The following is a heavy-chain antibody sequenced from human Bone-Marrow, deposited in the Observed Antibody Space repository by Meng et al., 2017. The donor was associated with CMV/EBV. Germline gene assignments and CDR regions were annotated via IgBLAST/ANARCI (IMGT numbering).Heavy chain of an antibody. CDR1: GFTFSSYS. Sequence: GVLKISCAASGFTFSSYSMNWVRQAPGKGLEWVSCISSSSSYKFYADSVKGRFTISRDNAKNSLYLQINRLRAEDTAVYYCASCGGSSWYVRTHYYYGMDVWGQGTTVTVSS. J-gene: IGHJ6*02. CDR3: ASCGGSSWYVRTHYYYGMDV. D-gene: IGHD6-13*01. CDR2: ISSSSSYK. V-gene: IGHV3-21*01.